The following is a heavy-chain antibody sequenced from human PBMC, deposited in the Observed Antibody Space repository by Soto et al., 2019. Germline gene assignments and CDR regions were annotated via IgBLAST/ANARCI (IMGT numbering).Heavy chain of an antibody. CDR1: GGSFSGYY. Sequence: PSETLSLTCAVYGGSFSGYYWSWIRQPPGKGLEWIGEINHSGSTNYNPSLKSRVTISVDTSKNQFSLKLSSVTAADTAVYYCSSGLSSFVGVVAASSNQRSFDYWGQGTLVTVSS. CDR3: SSGLSSFVGVVAASSNQRSFDY. V-gene: IGHV4-34*01. D-gene: IGHD2-15*01. CDR2: INHSGST. J-gene: IGHJ4*02.